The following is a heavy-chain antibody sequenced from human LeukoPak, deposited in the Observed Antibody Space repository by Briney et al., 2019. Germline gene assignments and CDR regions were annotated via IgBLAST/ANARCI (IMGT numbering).Heavy chain of an antibody. V-gene: IGHV3-9*01. Sequence: GGSPRLSCAASGFTFDDYAMHWVRQAPGKGLEWVSAISWNSAGIGYADSVKGRFTISKDNSRNTLYLQMNSLRAEDTAVYYCAKTFIAVANPIDYWGQGTLVTVSS. J-gene: IGHJ4*02. D-gene: IGHD6-19*01. CDR3: AKTFIAVANPIDY. CDR2: ISWNSAGI. CDR1: GFTFDDYA.